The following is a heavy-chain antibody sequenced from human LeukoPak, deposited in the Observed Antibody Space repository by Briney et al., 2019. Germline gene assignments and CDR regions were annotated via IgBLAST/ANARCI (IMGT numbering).Heavy chain of an antibody. V-gene: IGHV3-15*01. CDR2: IKTNTDGGTT. J-gene: IGHJ4*02. CDR3: TAGSPFDY. Sequence: GGSLRLSCAASGFIFSNAWMSWVRQAPGKGLEWVGRIKTNTDGGTTDYAAPVKGRFTISRDDSQSTLYLQMNSLETEDTAVYYCTAGSPFDYWGQGTQVTVSS. D-gene: IGHD1-26*01. CDR1: GFIFSNAW.